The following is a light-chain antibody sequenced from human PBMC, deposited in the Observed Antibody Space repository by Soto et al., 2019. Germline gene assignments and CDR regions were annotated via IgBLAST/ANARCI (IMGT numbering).Light chain of an antibody. Sequence: QSALTQPPPASGSPGQSVTISCTGTSSDVGGYNYVSWYQQHPGKAPKLMIYEVTKRPSGVPDRFSGSKSVNTASLTVSGLQAEDEADYYCSSHAGINNVVFGGGTQLTVL. CDR3: SSHAGINNVV. CDR2: EVT. V-gene: IGLV2-8*01. J-gene: IGLJ7*01. CDR1: SSDVGGYNY.